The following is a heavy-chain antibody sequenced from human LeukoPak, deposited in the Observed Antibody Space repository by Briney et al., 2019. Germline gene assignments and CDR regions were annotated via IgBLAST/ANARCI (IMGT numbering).Heavy chain of an antibody. V-gene: IGHV3-23*01. CDR2: ISGSGGST. D-gene: IGHD4-17*01. J-gene: IGHJ4*02. Sequence: GGSLRLSCAASGFTFSSYAMSWVRQAPGKGLEWVSGISGSGGSTYYADSVKGRFTISRDNSKNTLWLQMNSLRAEDTAVYYCTKGLGYGQYFDSWGQGTLVTVSS. CDR1: GFTFSSYA. CDR3: TKGLGYGQYFDS.